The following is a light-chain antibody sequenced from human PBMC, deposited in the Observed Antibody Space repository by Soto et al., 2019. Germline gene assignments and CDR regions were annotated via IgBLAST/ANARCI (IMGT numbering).Light chain of an antibody. J-gene: IGLJ1*01. CDR1: SSNIGAGYD. CDR3: QSYDSSLSAYV. V-gene: IGLV1-40*01. Sequence: QSVLAQPPSVSGAPGQRVTISCTGSSSNIGAGYDVHWYQQLPGTAPKLLIFRNNNRPSGVPDRFSGSKSGTSASLAITGLQAEDEADYYCQSYDSSLSAYVFENGTKVTVL. CDR2: RNN.